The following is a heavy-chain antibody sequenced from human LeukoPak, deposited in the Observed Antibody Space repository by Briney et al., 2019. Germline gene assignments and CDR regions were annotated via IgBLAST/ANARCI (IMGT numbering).Heavy chain of an antibody. CDR2: ISSSGSTI. CDR1: GFTFSDYY. CDR3: ATTSGLLRFLEWLLIY. V-gene: IGHV3-11*04. J-gene: IGHJ4*02. D-gene: IGHD3-3*01. Sequence: GGSLRLSCAASGFTFSDYYMSWIRQAPGKGLEWVSYISSSGSTIYYADSVKGRFTISRDNAKNSLYLQMNSLRAEDTAVYYCATTSGLLRFLEWLLIYWGQGTLVTVSS.